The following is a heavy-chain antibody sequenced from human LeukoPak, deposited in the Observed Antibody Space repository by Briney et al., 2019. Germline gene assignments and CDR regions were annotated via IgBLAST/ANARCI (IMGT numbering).Heavy chain of an antibody. D-gene: IGHD2-2*01. V-gene: IGHV3-23*01. J-gene: IGHJ4*02. Sequence: GGSLRLSCAASGFTFSSYAMSWVRQAPGQGLEWVSAISGSGGSTYYADSVKGRFTISRDNSKNTLYLQMNSLRAEDTAVYYCAAYCSSTSCLDYWGQGTLVTVSS. CDR1: GFTFSSYA. CDR2: ISGSGGST. CDR3: AAYCSSTSCLDY.